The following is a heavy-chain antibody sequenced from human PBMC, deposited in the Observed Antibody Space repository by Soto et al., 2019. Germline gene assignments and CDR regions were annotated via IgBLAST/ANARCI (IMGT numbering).Heavy chain of an antibody. Sequence: EVQLVESGGGLVQPGGSLRLSCAASGFTFSSYWMHWVRQAPGKGLVWVSRINSDGSSTRYADSVKGRFTISRDNAKNTLCLKMSSLSAEDTAVYYCARDRGDWFDTWGQGTLVTVSS. J-gene: IGHJ5*02. CDR2: INSDGSST. D-gene: IGHD1-26*01. CDR3: ARDRGDWFDT. CDR1: GFTFSSYW. V-gene: IGHV3-74*01.